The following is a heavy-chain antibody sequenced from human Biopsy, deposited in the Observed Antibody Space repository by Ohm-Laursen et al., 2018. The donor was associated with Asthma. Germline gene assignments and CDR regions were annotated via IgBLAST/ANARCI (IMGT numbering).Heavy chain of an antibody. CDR3: AKWDTYYDFWSGYYTRYNYYYYGMDV. CDR2: ISYDGSNK. J-gene: IGHJ6*02. V-gene: IGHV3-30*18. D-gene: IGHD3-3*01. Sequence: SLRLSCTVFGFTFSSYGMHWVRQAPGKGLEWVAVISYDGSNKYYADSVKGRFTISRDNSKNTLYLQMNSLRAEDTAVYYCAKWDTYYDFWSGYYTRYNYYYYGMDVWGQGTTVTVSS. CDR1: GFTFSSYG.